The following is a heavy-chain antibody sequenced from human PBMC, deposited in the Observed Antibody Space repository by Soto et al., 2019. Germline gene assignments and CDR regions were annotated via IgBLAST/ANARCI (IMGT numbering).Heavy chain of an antibody. V-gene: IGHV4-59*01. CDR1: GGSISGYY. CDR2: IYFTGNA. J-gene: IGHJ4*02. CDR3: ARASPLDKGGNSGLDC. Sequence: PSETLSLTCNVSGGSISGYYWAWIRQPPGKGLEWIGYIYFTGNANYSPSLKSRVTMSVDMSTNQFSLNLRSVTAADTAVYYCARASPLDKGGNSGLDCWGQGTVVTVSS. D-gene: IGHD2-21*02.